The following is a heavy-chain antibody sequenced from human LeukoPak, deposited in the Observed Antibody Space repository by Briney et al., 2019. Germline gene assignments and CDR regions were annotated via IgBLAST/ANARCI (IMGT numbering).Heavy chain of an antibody. J-gene: IGHJ4*02. CDR3: AREGWLRFDY. CDR2: ISYDGSNK. Sequence: GGSLRLSCAASGFTFSSYAMHWVRQAPGKGLEWVAVISYDGSNKYYADSVKGRFTISRDNSKNTLYLQMNSLRAEDTAVYYCAREGWLRFDYWGQGTLVTVSS. V-gene: IGHV3-30-3*01. CDR1: GFTFSSYA. D-gene: IGHD3-22*01.